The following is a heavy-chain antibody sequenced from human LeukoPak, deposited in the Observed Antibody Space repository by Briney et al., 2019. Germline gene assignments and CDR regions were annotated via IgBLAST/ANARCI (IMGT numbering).Heavy chain of an antibody. CDR1: GYTFPNYG. CDR3: ARVKGYSSSWDPFDI. Sequence: ASVKVSCKASGYTFPNYGISWVRQAPGQGLEWMGWISAYNGNTNYAQKLQGRVTMTTDTSTSTAYMELRSLRSDDTAVYYCARVKGYSSSWDPFDIWGQGTMVTVSS. CDR2: ISAYNGNT. D-gene: IGHD6-13*01. J-gene: IGHJ3*02. V-gene: IGHV1-18*01.